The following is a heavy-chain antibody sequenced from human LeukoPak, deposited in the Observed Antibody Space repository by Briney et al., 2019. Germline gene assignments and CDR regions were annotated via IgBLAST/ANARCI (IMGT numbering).Heavy chain of an antibody. CDR1: GYSISSIYY. V-gene: IGHV4-38-2*01. CDR3: ARVAAGIGFFQH. Sequence: SETLSLTCEVSGYSISSIYYWGWTRQSPGKGLEWIATISNSGTTYYNPSLKSRVTISVDTSKNQLSLKLSSVTAADTAVYYCARVAAGIGFFQHWGQGSLVTVSS. CDR2: ISNSGTT. D-gene: IGHD6-13*01. J-gene: IGHJ1*01.